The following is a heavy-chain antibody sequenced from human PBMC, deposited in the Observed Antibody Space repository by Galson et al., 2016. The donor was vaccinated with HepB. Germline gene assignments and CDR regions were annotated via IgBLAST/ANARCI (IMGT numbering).Heavy chain of an antibody. V-gene: IGHV4-61*01. CDR2: IYYSGST. D-gene: IGHD1-1*01. Sequence: SETLSLTCTVSGGSVSSGSYYWSWIRQPPGKGMEWVGCIYYSGSTNYNASLKSRVTISVDTSKNQFSLKLSSVTAADTAVYYCARDHWNDAYYQYDGLDVWGQGTLVTVSS. CDR1: GGSVSSGSYY. CDR3: ARDHWNDAYYQYDGLDV. J-gene: IGHJ6*02.